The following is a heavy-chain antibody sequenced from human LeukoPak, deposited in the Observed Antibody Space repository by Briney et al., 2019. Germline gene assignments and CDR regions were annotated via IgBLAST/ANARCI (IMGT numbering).Heavy chain of an antibody. CDR3: ARQAVARPFDL. V-gene: IGHV3-21*06. J-gene: IGHJ3*01. CDR2: ISSSSAYI. CDR1: GFILSDYS. Sequence: PGGSLRLSCVASGFILSDYSMDWVRQAPGKGLERVSSISSSSAYIFYSDSVKGRFTISRDNAQSSMYLQMNSLSAEDTAVYYCARQAVARPFDLWGQGTMVAVSS.